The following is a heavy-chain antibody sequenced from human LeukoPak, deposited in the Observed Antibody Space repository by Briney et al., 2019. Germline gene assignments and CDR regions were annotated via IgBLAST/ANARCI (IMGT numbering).Heavy chain of an antibody. V-gene: IGHV1-69*15. CDR2: IIPIFGTA. CDR3: ARDKCTNGVCPYFDY. D-gene: IGHD2-8*01. CDR1: GGTFSSYA. Sequence: SVKVSCKASGGTFSSYAISWVRQAPGQGLEWMGRIIPIFGTANYAQKFQGRVTITADESTSTAYMELSSLRSEDTAVYYCARDKCTNGVCPYFDYWGQGTLVTVSS. J-gene: IGHJ4*02.